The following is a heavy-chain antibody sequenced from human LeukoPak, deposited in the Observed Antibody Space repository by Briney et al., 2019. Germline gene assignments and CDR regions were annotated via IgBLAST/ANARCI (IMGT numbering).Heavy chain of an antibody. CDR2: IYWDDDK. CDR3: AHRREDYDFVRGTYRYYDAFDI. D-gene: IGHD3-16*02. Sequence: SGPTLVKPTQTLTLTCTFSGFSLRTSGVGVGWIRQPPGKALEWLAIIYWDDDKRHSPSLKSRLTITKDTSKNQVVLTMTNMDPVDTATYYCAHRREDYDFVRGTYRYYDAFDIWGQGTMVTVSS. V-gene: IGHV2-5*02. J-gene: IGHJ3*02. CDR1: GFSLRTSGVG.